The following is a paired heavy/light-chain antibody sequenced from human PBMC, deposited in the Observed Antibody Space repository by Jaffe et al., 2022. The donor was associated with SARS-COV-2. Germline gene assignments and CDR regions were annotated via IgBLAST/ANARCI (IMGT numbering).Heavy chain of an antibody. CDR1: GFTFSRYD. Sequence: DVQLVESGGGLVQPGGSLRLSCAASGFTFSRYDMHWVRQATGKGLEWVSGIATTGDTYYADSVKGRFTISRDNAKNSLYLQMNSLRAGDTAVYYCAREPAVPGFWYFDLWGRGTLVTVSS. D-gene: IGHD6-19*01. J-gene: IGHJ2*01. CDR3: AREPAVPGFWYFDL. CDR2: IATTGDT. V-gene: IGHV3-13*01.
Light chain of an antibody. V-gene: IGKV3-20*01. CDR1: QSVNSNY. CDR2: GAS. CDR3: QQYGSSPRT. Sequence: EIVLTQSPGTLSLSPGERATLSCRASQSVNSNYLAWYQQKPGQAPRLLIYGASSRATGIPDRFSGSGSGTDFTLTISRLEPEDFAVYFCQQYGSSPRTFGQGTKVEIK. J-gene: IGKJ1*01.